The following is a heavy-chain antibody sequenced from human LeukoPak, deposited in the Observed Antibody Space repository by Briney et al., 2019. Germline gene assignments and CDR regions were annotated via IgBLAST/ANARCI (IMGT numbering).Heavy chain of an antibody. CDR1: GASISSGGYF. D-gene: IGHD1-1*01. J-gene: IGHJ4*02. Sequence: SQTLSLTCTVSGASISSGGYFWGWIRQNTWKGLEWMGYFFYSGSTYYNPSLKSRVTISVDTSKNQISLKLSSVTAADTAVYYCARAPGSAYNAYYFDYWGQGTLVTVSS. V-gene: IGHV4-31*03. CDR3: ARAPGSAYNAYYFDY. CDR2: FFYSGST.